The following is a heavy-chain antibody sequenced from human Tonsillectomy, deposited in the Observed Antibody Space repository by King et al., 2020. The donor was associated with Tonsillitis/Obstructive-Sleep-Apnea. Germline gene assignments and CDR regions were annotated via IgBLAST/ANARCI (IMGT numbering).Heavy chain of an antibody. CDR3: ARGSNYVCGSYRYDAFDI. D-gene: IGHD3-16*02. Sequence: VQLVESGGGVVQPGRSLRLSCAASGFTFSSYGMHWVRQAPGKGLEWVAVIWYDGSNKYYADSVKGRFTISRDNSKNTLYLQMNSLRAEDTAVYYCARGSNYVCGSYRYDAFDIWGQGTMVTVSS. V-gene: IGHV3-33*01. CDR2: IWYDGSNK. J-gene: IGHJ3*02. CDR1: GFTFSSYG.